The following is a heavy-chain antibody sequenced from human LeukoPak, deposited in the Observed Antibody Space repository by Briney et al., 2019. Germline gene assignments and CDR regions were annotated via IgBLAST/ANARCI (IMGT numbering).Heavy chain of an antibody. CDR3: ARVAWDYYDSSGYPSPEAFDI. CDR2: INPNSGGT. Sequence: ASVKVSCKASGYTFTGYYMHWVRQAPGHGLEWMRWINPNSGGTNYSQKFQGRVTMTRDTSISTAAMELSRLRSDDGAVYYCARVAWDYYDSSGYPSPEAFDIWGQGTMVSVSS. CDR1: GYTFTGYY. D-gene: IGHD3-22*01. J-gene: IGHJ3*02. V-gene: IGHV1-2*02.